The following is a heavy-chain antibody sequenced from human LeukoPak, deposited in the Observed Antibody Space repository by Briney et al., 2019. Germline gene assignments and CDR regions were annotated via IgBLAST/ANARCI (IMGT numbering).Heavy chain of an antibody. CDR1: GGTFSSYA. Sequence: ASVKVSCKASGGTFSSYAISWVRQAPGQGLEWMGGIIPIFGTANYAQKFQGRVTITTDESTSTAYMELSSLRSEDTAVYYCARGKGLLRFLEWLSPFDYWGPGTLVTVSS. CDR2: IIPIFGTA. J-gene: IGHJ4*02. V-gene: IGHV1-69*05. D-gene: IGHD3-3*01. CDR3: ARGKGLLRFLEWLSPFDY.